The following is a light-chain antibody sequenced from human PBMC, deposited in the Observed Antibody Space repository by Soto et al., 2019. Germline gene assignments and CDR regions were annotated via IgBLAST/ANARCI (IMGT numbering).Light chain of an antibody. J-gene: IGLJ3*02. V-gene: IGLV2-8*01. CDR1: SSDVGGYNY. Sequence: QSALTQPPSASGSPGQSVTISCTGTSSDVGGYNYVSWYQQHPGKAPKLLIFETKSRPSGVPDRFSASKSGTSASLAITGLQTEDEAHYYCQSYDNSLRGWVFGGGTKLTVL. CDR3: QSYDNSLRGWV. CDR2: ETK.